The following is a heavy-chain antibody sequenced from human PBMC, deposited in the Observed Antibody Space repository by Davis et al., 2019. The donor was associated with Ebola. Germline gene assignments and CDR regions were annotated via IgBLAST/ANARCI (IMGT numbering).Heavy chain of an antibody. CDR3: ARGGAYGMDV. V-gene: IGHV4-39*01. Sequence: SETLSLTCTVSGGSIASSSYYWGWIRQPPGKGLEWIGSISYSGSTYYNPSLKSRVTTSVDTSKNQFSLKLSSVTAADTAVYYCARGGAYGMDVWGQGTTVTVSS. CDR2: ISYSGST. J-gene: IGHJ6*02. CDR1: GGSIASSSYY. D-gene: IGHD3-16*01.